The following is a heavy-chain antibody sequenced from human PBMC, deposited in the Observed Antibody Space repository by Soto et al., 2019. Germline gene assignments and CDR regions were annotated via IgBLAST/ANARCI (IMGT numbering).Heavy chain of an antibody. J-gene: IGHJ6*03. Sequence: GGSLRLSCATSGITVSSNYMSWVRQAPGKGLEWVSVIYKGGNTLYEDSVKGRFTISRDSSENTLDFQMNSLRAEDTAVYYCASTSSGLYYYYMDVWGKGTTVTVSS. CDR1: GITVSSNY. CDR2: IYKGGNT. V-gene: IGHV3-66*01. CDR3: ASTSSGLYYYYMDV. D-gene: IGHD2-8*02.